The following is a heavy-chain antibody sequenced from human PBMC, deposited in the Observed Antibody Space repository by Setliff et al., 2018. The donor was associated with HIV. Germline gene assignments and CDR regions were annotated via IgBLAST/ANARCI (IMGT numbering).Heavy chain of an antibody. J-gene: IGHJ4*02. Sequence: GSLRLSCAVSGFTLSTYWMSWVRQAPGKGLEWVANIKQDGSEKYYVDSVKGRFTISRDNAKNSLFLQMNSLRAEDTAVYYCARARGSPTSYFDYWGQGTLVTVSS. CDR1: GFTLSTYW. CDR3: ARARGSPTSYFDY. CDR2: IKQDGSEK. D-gene: IGHD1-26*01. V-gene: IGHV3-7*01.